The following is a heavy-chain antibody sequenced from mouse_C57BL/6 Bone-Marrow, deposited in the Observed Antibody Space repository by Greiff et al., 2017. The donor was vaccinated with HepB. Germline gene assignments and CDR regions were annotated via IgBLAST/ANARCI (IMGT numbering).Heavy chain of an antibody. Sequence: EVQRVESGGGLVQPGGSLKLSCAASGFTFSDYYMYWVRQTPEKRLEWVAYISNGGGSTYYPDTVKGRFTISRDNAKNTLYLQMSRLKSEDTAMYYCASHYYYGSSYRAMDYWGQGTSVTVSS. CDR1: GFTFSDYY. D-gene: IGHD1-1*01. CDR2: ISNGGGST. J-gene: IGHJ4*01. V-gene: IGHV5-12*01. CDR3: ASHYYYGSSYRAMDY.